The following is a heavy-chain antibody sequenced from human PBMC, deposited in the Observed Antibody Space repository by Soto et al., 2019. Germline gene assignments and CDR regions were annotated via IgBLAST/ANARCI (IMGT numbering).Heavy chain of an antibody. CDR1: GFTFSSYG. V-gene: IGHV3-30*18. CDR2: ISYDGSNK. J-gene: IGHJ6*02. Sequence: QVQVVESGGGVVQPGRSLRLSCAASGFTFSSYGMHWVRQAPGKGLEWVAVISYDGSNKYYADSVKGRFTISRDNSKNTLYLQMNSLRAEDTAVYYCAKDIAVAETYYYYGMDVWGQGTTVTVSS. D-gene: IGHD6-19*01. CDR3: AKDIAVAETYYYYGMDV.